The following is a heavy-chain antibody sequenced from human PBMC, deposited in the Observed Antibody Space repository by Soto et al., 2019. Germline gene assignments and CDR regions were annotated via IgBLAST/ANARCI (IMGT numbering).Heavy chain of an antibody. V-gene: IGHV3-23*01. CDR1: GFTFSSYA. D-gene: IGHD3-10*01. J-gene: IGHJ4*02. Sequence: EVQLLESGGGLVQPGGSLRLSCAASGFTFSSYAMNWVRQAPGKGLEWVSVISGSGGSTYYADSVTGRFTISRDNSKNTLYLQMKSLGAEDTAVYYCAKRASGSYFDYWGQGTLVTVSS. CDR3: AKRASGSYFDY. CDR2: ISGSGGST.